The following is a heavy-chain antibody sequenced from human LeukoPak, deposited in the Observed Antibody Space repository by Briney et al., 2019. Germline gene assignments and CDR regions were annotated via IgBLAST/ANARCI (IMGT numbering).Heavy chain of an antibody. CDR1: GFTFSSYS. V-gene: IGHV3-21*04. CDR2: ISSSSSYI. J-gene: IGHJ5*02. Sequence: VGSLRLSCAASGFTFSSYSMNWVRQAPRKGLEWASFISSSSSYIYYADSVKGRFTISRDNAKNSVYLQMNSLRAEDTAVYYCAKRFTTGTTNWFDPWGQGTLVTVSS. D-gene: IGHD1-1*01. CDR3: AKRFTTGTTNWFDP.